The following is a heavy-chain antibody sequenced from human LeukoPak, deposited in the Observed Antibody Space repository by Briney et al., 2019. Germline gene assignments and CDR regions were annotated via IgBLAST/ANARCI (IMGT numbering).Heavy chain of an antibody. D-gene: IGHD5-18*01. CDR3: ARDYTDTATNYYGMDV. CDR2: ISAYNGNT. J-gene: IGHJ6*02. CDR1: GYTFTSYG. V-gene: IGHV1-18*01. Sequence: ASVKVSCKASGYTFTSYGISWVRQAPGQGLEWMGWISAYNGNTNYAQKLQGRVTMTTDTSTSTAYMELSSLRSEDTAVYYCARDYTDTATNYYGMDVWGQGTTVTVSS.